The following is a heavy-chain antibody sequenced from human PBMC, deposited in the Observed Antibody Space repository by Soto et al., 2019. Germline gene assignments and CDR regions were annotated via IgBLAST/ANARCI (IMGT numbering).Heavy chain of an antibody. Sequence: VKVSCTASGGTFSSYAISWVRQAPGQGLEWMGGIIPIFGTANYAQKFQGRVTITADESTSTAYMELSSLRSEDTAVYYCARYRWFRDGDPYYFDYWGQGTLVTVSS. J-gene: IGHJ4*02. D-gene: IGHD3-10*01. V-gene: IGHV1-69*13. CDR2: IIPIFGTA. CDR1: GGTFSSYA. CDR3: ARYRWFRDGDPYYFDY.